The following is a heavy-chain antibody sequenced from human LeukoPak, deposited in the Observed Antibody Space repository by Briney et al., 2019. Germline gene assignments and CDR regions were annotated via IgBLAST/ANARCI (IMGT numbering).Heavy chain of an antibody. Sequence: AASVKVSFKASGYTFTVYNIHWVRQAPGQGQERMGWINPNSGGTNYAQKFQGRVTMTRDTSISTAYMELNRLRSDDTAVYYCARGQYYDFWSGYYYSPHFDYWGQGTLVTVFS. V-gene: IGHV1-2*02. D-gene: IGHD3-3*01. J-gene: IGHJ4*02. CDR1: GYTFTVYN. CDR3: ARGQYYDFWSGYYYSPHFDY. CDR2: INPNSGGT.